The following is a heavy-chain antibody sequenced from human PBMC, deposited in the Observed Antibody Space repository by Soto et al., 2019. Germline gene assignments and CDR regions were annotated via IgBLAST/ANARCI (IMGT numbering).Heavy chain of an antibody. CDR2: MNPNSGNT. Sequence: ASVKVSCKASGYTFTSYDINWVRQATGQGLEWMGWMNPNSGNTGYAQKFQGRVTMTRNTSISTAYMELSSLRSEDTAVYYCARGTTLLLWFGEDQIGGSMDVWGKGTTVTVSS. D-gene: IGHD3-10*01. J-gene: IGHJ6*03. CDR1: GYTFTSYD. V-gene: IGHV1-8*01. CDR3: ARGTTLLLWFGEDQIGGSMDV.